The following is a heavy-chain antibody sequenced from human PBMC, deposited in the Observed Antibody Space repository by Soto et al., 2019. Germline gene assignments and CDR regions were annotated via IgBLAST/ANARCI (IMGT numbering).Heavy chain of an antibody. CDR3: ASQGYSSGCRYFDY. CDR2: IYSGGST. CDR1: GFTVSSNY. J-gene: IGHJ4*02. Sequence: EVQLVESGGGLIQPGGSLRLSCAASGFTVSSNYMSWVRQAPGKGLEWVSVIYSGGSTYYADSVKGRFTISRHNSKNTLYLQMNSLRAEDTAVYYCASQGYSSGCRYFDYWGQGTLVTVSS. D-gene: IGHD6-19*01. V-gene: IGHV3-53*01.